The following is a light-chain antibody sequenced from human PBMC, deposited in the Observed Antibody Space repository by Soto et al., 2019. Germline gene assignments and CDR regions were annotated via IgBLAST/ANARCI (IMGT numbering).Light chain of an antibody. CDR1: QSVSSSY. J-gene: IGKJ1*01. CDR2: GAS. CDR3: QQYGISPWT. Sequence: EIVLTQSPVTLSFSAGERATLSCRASQSVSSSYLAWYQQKPGQAPMLLIYGASSRATGIPDRFSGSGSGTDFTLTISRLEPEDFAVYYCQQYGISPWTFGQGTKVDIK. V-gene: IGKV3-20*01.